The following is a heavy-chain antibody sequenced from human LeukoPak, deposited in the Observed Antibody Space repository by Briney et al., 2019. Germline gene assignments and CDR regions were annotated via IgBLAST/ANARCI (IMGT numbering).Heavy chain of an antibody. CDR2: ISGYNGNT. V-gene: IGHV1-18*04. Sequence: RASVKVPCKASGYTFTGYYMHWVRQAPGQGLEWMGWISGYNGNTNYAQKLQGRVTMTTDTSTSTAYMELRSLRSDDTAVYYCARDSSTGASGWYGVFDYWGQGTLVTVSS. J-gene: IGHJ4*02. D-gene: IGHD6-19*01. CDR1: GYTFTGYY. CDR3: ARDSSTGASGWYGVFDY.